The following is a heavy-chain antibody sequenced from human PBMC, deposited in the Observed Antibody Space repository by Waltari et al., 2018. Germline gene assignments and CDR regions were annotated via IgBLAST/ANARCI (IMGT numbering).Heavy chain of an antibody. D-gene: IGHD2-21*01. CDR2: IYHSGST. CDR1: GYSISSGSY. V-gene: IGHV4-38-2*01. Sequence: QVQLQESGPGLVKPSETLSLTCAVSGYSISSGSYWGWIRQPPGKGLEWIGSIYHSGSTYYNPSLKSRVTISVDTSKNQFSLKLSSVTAADTAVYYCARLGIAYFDYWGQGTLVTVSS. J-gene: IGHJ4*02. CDR3: ARLGIAYFDY.